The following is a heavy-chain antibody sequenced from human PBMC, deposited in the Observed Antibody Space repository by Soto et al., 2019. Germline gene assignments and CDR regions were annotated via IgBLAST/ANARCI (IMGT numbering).Heavy chain of an antibody. Sequence: PSETLSLTCTVSGGSISSSSYYWGWIRQPPGKGLEWIGSIYYSGSTYYNPSLKSRVTISVDTSKNQFSLKLSSVTAADTAVYYCAGGRGAYYYGMDVWCQGTTVT. J-gene: IGHJ6*02. CDR1: GGSISSSSYY. D-gene: IGHD3-10*01. V-gene: IGHV4-39*01. CDR3: AGGRGAYYYGMDV. CDR2: IYYSGST.